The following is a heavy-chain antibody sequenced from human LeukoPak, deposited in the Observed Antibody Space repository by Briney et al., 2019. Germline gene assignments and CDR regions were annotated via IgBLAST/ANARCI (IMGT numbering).Heavy chain of an antibody. CDR1: GGSISSYY. J-gene: IGHJ6*03. CDR2: IYTSGST. D-gene: IGHD3-3*01. CDR3: ARARPFWSGYYMDV. V-gene: IGHV4-4*09. Sequence: SETLSLTCTVSGGSISSYYWSWIRQPPGKGLEWIGYIYTSGSTNYNPSLKSRVTISVDTSKNQFSLKLSSVTAADTAVYYCARARPFWSGYYMDVWGKGTTVTVSS.